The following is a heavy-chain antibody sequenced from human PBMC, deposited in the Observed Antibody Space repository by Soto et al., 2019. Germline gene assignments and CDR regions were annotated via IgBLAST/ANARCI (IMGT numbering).Heavy chain of an antibody. Sequence: QVQLLQSGAEVKKPGASVKVSCKASGYTFTNYGITWVRQAPGQGLEWMGWIRAYNGDTHYTQRLQGRVTMTTDTTTSTAYMELRCLRSDDTAVYYCARVRQLVGYFPYYRDVWGKGPTVTVSS. V-gene: IGHV1-18*01. CDR2: IRAYNGDT. D-gene: IGHD6-6*01. J-gene: IGHJ6*03. CDR1: GYTFTNYG. CDR3: ARVRQLVGYFPYYRDV.